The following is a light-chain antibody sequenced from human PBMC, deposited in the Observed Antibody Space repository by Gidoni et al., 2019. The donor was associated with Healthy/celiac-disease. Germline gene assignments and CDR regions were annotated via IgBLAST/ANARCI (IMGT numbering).Light chain of an antibody. CDR2: AAS. J-gene: IGKJ1*01. CDR1: QGISSY. V-gene: IGKV1-9*01. CDR3: QQLNSYPL. Sequence: DLQLTQSPSFLSASVGDRVTITCRASQGISSYLAWYQQKPGKAPKLLIYAASTLQSGVPSKVSGNGSGTEFTLTISSLQPEDFATYYCQQLNSYPLFGQGTKVEIK.